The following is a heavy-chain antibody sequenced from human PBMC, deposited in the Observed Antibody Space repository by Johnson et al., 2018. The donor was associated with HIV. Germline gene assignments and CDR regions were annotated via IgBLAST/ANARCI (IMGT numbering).Heavy chain of an antibody. V-gene: IGHV3-30*04. CDR2: ISYDGGDK. D-gene: IGHD1-1*01. CDR3: AREGNWNPTYGFDV. Sequence: QVQLVESGGGVVQPGRSLRLSCAASGFTFSSYAMHWVRQAPAKGLEWVAIISYDGGDKDYADSVKGRFTISRDNFKNTLYLQMNSLRAEDTAVYFCAREGNWNPTYGFDVWGQGTIATVSS. CDR1: GFTFSSYA. J-gene: IGHJ3*01.